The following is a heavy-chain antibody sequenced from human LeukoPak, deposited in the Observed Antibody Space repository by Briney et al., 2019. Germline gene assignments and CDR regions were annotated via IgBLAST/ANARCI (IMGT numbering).Heavy chain of an antibody. D-gene: IGHD2-15*01. CDR2: IYPGYSDT. Sequence: GESLKISCKGSGYSFTSYWIGWLRQMPGKGLEGWGSIYPGYSDTRYSPSFQGQVTISADKSISTAYLQWISLKASDTALYYCAREEGYCSGGSCYSGLADYWGQGTLVTVSS. J-gene: IGHJ4*02. CDR3: AREEGYCSGGSCYSGLADY. V-gene: IGHV5-51*01. CDR1: GYSFTSYW.